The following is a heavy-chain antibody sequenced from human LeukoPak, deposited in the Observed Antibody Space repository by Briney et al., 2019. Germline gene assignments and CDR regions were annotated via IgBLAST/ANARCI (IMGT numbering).Heavy chain of an antibody. V-gene: IGHV3-21*01. Sequence: GGSLRLSCAASGFTFSSYSMNWVRQAPGKGLEWVSSISSSSSYIYYADSVKGRFTISRDNAKNSLYLQMNSLGAEDTAVYYCARDRYDSSGYYYRDPYYFDYWGQGTLVTVSS. CDR2: ISSSSSYI. CDR3: ARDRYDSSGYYYRDPYYFDY. J-gene: IGHJ4*02. CDR1: GFTFSSYS. D-gene: IGHD3-22*01.